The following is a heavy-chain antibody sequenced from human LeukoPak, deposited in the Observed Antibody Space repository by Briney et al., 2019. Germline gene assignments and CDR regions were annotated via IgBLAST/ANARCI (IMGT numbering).Heavy chain of an antibody. Sequence: PSETLSLTCTVSGGSISSGSYYWSWIRQPAGKGLEWIGRIYTSGSTNYNPSLKSRVTISVDTSKNQFSLKLSSVTAADTAVYYCARVRTVYAFDIWGQGTMVTVSS. D-gene: IGHD1-1*01. V-gene: IGHV4-61*02. CDR1: GGSISSGSYY. J-gene: IGHJ3*02. CDR2: IYTSGST. CDR3: ARVRTVYAFDI.